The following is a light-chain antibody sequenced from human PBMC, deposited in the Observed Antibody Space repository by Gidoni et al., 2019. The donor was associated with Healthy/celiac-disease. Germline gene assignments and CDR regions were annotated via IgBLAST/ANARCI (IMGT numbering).Light chain of an antibody. CDR1: QSIRIY. V-gene: IGKV1-39*01. CDR3: KQSYSTPRT. CDR2: AAS. J-gene: IGKJ2*01. Sequence: IQMTQSPSSLSASVGDSVTITCRASQSIRIYLNWYQQKPGKAPKLLIYAASSLQSGVPSRFSGSGSGTDFTLTISSLQPEDFATYYCKQSYSTPRTFGQGTKLEIK.